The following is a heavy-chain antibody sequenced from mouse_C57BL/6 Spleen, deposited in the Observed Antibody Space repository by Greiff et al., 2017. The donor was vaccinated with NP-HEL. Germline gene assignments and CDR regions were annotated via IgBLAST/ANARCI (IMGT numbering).Heavy chain of an antibody. CDR2: IYPGDGDT. Sequence: QVQLQQSGPELVKPGASVKISCKASGYAFSSSWMNWVKQRPGKGLEWIGRIYPGDGDTNYNGKFKGKATLTADHSSTTAYMQRSSLTSEDSAVYFCARSYYGSRDYYAMDYGGQGTSVTVSS. V-gene: IGHV1-82*01. J-gene: IGHJ4*01. D-gene: IGHD1-1*01. CDR1: GYAFSSSW. CDR3: ARSYYGSRDYYAMDY.